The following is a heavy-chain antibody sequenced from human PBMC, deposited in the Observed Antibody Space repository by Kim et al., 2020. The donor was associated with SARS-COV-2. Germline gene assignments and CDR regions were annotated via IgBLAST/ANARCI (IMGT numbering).Heavy chain of an antibody. V-gene: IGHV3-30*18. J-gene: IGHJ4*02. CDR1: GFTFRSHG. D-gene: IGHD6-19*01. CDR3: AKPGRIGVADNMDC. Sequence: GGSLRLSCAASGFTFRSHGMHWVRQAPGKGLDWVAVISNDGSIKYYADAVKGRFTISRDNSKNTLYLQMNSLRAEDTAVYYCAKPGRIGVADNMDCWGQGTLVTVSS. CDR2: ISNDGSIK.